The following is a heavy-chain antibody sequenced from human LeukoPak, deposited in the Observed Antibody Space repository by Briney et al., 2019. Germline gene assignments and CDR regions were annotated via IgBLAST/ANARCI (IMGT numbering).Heavy chain of an antibody. D-gene: IGHD3-16*01. CDR2: IIPIFGTA. V-gene: IGHV1-69*13. CDR1: GGTFISYA. J-gene: IGHJ5*02. CDR3: ARVLMITFGGGTNWFDP. Sequence: ASVKVSCKASGGTFISYAISWVRQAPGQGLEWMGGIIPIFGTANYAQKFQGRVTITADESTSTAYMELSSLRSEDTAVYYCARVLMITFGGGTNWFDPWGQGTLVTVSS.